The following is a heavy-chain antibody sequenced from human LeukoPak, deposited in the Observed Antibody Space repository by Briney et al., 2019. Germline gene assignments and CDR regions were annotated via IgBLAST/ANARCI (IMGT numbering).Heavy chain of an antibody. V-gene: IGHV1-18*01. CDR3: ARSPIFGIAAADTDIRFDP. D-gene: IGHD6-13*01. CDR1: GYTFTSYG. J-gene: IGHJ5*02. CDR2: ISAYNGNT. Sequence: ASVKVSCKASGYTFTSYGISWVRQAPGQGLEWMGWISAYNGNTNYAQKLQGRVTMTTDTSTSTAYMELSSLRSEDTAVYYCARSPIFGIAAADTDIRFDPWGQGTLVTVSS.